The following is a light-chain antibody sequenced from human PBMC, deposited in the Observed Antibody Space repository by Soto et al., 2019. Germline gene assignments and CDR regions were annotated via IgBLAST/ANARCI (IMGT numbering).Light chain of an antibody. Sequence: EIVLTQSPGTLSLSPGERATLSCRASQSVSNTYLAWYQQKPGQAPRLLIYGASSRATGIPDRFSGSGSGTDFTLTISRLEPEDFAVYFYHQYGTSPRTFGPGTKVAIK. CDR3: HQYGTSPRT. V-gene: IGKV3-20*01. CDR2: GAS. CDR1: QSVSNTY. J-gene: IGKJ1*01.